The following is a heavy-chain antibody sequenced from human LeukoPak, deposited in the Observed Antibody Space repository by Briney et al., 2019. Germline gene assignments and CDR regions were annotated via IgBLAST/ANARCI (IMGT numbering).Heavy chain of an antibody. CDR1: GFTFSSYS. CDR2: ISSSSSYI. J-gene: IGHJ4*02. CDR3: ASRGYCSSTSCYDPTAFDH. Sequence: GGSLRLSCAASGFTFSSYSMNWVRQAPGKGLEWVSSISSSSSYIYYADSVKGRFTISRDNAKNSLYLQMNSLRAEDTAVYYCASRGYCSSTSCYDPTAFDHWGQGTLVAVSS. V-gene: IGHV3-21*01. D-gene: IGHD2-2*01.